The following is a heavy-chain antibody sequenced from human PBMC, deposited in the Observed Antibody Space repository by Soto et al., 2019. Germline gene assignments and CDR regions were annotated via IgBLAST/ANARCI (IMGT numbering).Heavy chain of an antibody. J-gene: IGHJ1*01. V-gene: IGHV4-34*01. Sequence: SETLSLTCAVYGGSFSGYYWSWIRQPPGKGLEWIGEINHSGSTNYNPSLKSRVTISVDTSKNQFSLKLSSVTAADTAVYYCARASSPWELLLRGTFQHWGQGTLVTVSS. D-gene: IGHD1-26*01. CDR1: GGSFSGYY. CDR3: ARASSPWELLLRGTFQH. CDR2: INHSGST.